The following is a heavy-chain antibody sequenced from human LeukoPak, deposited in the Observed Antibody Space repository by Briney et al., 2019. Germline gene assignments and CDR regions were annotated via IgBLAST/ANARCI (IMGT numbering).Heavy chain of an antibody. CDR1: GFTLSRYW. CDR3: TRGGFDHNMDV. D-gene: IGHD3-9*01. CDR2: IDNDGTHT. Sequence: PGGSLRLSCAASGFTLSRYWMHWVRQVPGTGLVWVAYIDNDGTHTIYADSVRGRFTVSRDNAKNMLFLQMDGLRAEDTAVYYCTRGGFDHNMDVWGKGTTVTVSS. V-gene: IGHV3-74*01. J-gene: IGHJ6*03.